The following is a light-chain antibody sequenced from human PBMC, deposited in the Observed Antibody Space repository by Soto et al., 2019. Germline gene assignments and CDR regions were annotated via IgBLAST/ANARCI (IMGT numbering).Light chain of an antibody. Sequence: DIHVTQHPSSLSASVGDIVTITCRASQGIKNYLAWYQQKPGETPKLLIYDASNLETGVPSRFSGSGSGTDFTFTISSLQTEDIATYYCQQYDNLPTFGGGTKVDIK. V-gene: IGKV1-33*01. CDR1: QGIKNY. CDR3: QQYDNLPT. CDR2: DAS. J-gene: IGKJ4*01.